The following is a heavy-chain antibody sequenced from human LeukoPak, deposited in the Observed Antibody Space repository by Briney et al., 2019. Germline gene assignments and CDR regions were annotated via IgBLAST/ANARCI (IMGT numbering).Heavy chain of an antibody. CDR3: ARDLDWILFDS. CDR2: IRPEGTTT. D-gene: IGHD3-9*01. Sequence: GGSLRLSCAASGFTFSTYGMHWVRQAPWKGLVWVSLIRPEGTTTAYANSVKGRFTISRDNAKNTLFLQMNSLSAEDTAVYYCARDLDWILFDSWGQGTLVTVSS. J-gene: IGHJ4*02. V-gene: IGHV3-74*03. CDR1: GFTFSTYG.